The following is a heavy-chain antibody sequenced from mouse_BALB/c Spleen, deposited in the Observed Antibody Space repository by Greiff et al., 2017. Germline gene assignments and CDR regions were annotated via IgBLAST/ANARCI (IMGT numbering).Heavy chain of an antibody. CDR1: GYTFTSYT. D-gene: IGHD3-2*01. J-gene: IGHJ3*01. CDR3: ARSTARATSWFAY. Sequence: VQLHQSGAELARPGASVKMSCKASGYTFTSYTMHWVKQRPGQGLEWIGYINPSSGYTNYNQKFKDKATLTADKSSSTAYMQLSSLTSEDSAVYYCARSTARATSWFAYWGQGTLVTVSA. CDR2: INPSSGYT. V-gene: IGHV1-4*01.